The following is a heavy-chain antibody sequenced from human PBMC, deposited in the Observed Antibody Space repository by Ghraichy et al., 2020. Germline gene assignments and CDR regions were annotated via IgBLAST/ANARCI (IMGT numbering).Heavy chain of an antibody. CDR3: AAAANWYTPFDY. J-gene: IGHJ4*02. Sequence: SETLSLTCTVSGGSISSSSYYWGWIRQPPGKGLEWIGSIYYSGSTYYNPSLKSRVTISVDTSKNQFSLKLSSVTAADTAVYYCAAAANWYTPFDYWGQGTLVTVSS. D-gene: IGHD1/OR15-1a*01. CDR1: GGSISSSSYY. CDR2: IYYSGST. V-gene: IGHV4-39*01.